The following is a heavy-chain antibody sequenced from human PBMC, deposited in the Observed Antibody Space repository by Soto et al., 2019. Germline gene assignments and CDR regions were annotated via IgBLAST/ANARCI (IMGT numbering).Heavy chain of an antibody. Sequence: SETLSLTCTVSGGSISSGDYYWSWIRQPPGKGLEWIGYIYYSGSTYYNPSLKSRVTISVDTSKNQFSLKLSSVTAADTAVYYCARGTTGTRGSDAFDIWGQGTMVTVSS. J-gene: IGHJ3*02. CDR1: GGSISSGDYY. V-gene: IGHV4-30-4*01. CDR3: ARGTTGTRGSDAFDI. CDR2: IYYSGST. D-gene: IGHD4-17*01.